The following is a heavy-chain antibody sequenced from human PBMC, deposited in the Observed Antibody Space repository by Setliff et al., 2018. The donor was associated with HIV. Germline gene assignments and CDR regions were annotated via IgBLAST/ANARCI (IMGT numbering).Heavy chain of an antibody. CDR1: GFTFSDYN. V-gene: IGHV3-48*04. CDR3: ARAKIGPAGDRTYYYGMDV. J-gene: IGHJ6*02. Sequence: GGSLRLSCTGSGFTFSDYNMNWVRQTPGKGLEWISYISGTTNTIYYADSVKGRFTISRDNSKNTLSLQMNSLKADDTAVYYCARAKIGPAGDRTYYYGMDVWGQGTTVTVSS. CDR2: ISGTTNTI. D-gene: IGHD4-17*01.